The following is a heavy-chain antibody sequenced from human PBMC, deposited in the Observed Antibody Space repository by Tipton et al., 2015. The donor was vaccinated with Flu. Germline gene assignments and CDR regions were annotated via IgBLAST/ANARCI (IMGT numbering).Heavy chain of an antibody. J-gene: IGHJ3*02. CDR2: IYTSGST. CDR3: ARVVPRAGDAFDI. D-gene: IGHD6-6*01. Sequence: TLSLTCTVSGGSISSYYWSWIRQPAVKGLEWIGRIYTSGSTNYNPSLKSRVTMSVDTSKNQFSLKLSSVTAADTAVYYCARVVPRAGDAFDIWGQGTMVTVSS. CDR1: GGSISSYY. V-gene: IGHV4-4*07.